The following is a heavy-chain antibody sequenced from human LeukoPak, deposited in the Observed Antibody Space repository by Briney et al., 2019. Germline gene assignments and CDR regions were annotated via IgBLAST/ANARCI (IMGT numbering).Heavy chain of an antibody. CDR1: SSYY. J-gene: IGHJ4*02. V-gene: IGHV3-33*01. CDR3: ARASGSFDY. CDR2: IWNDGSNK. Sequence: SSYYWGWIRQAPGKGLEWVAVIWNDGSNKYYADSVKGRFTISRDNSKNTLFLQMNSLRAEDTAVYYCARASGSFDYWGQGTLVTVSS. D-gene: IGHD1-26*01.